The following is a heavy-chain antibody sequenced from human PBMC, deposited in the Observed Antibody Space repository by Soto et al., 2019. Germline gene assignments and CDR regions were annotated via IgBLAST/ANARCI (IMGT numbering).Heavy chain of an antibody. Sequence: SETLPLTGTVSGRSISSSSYYWGWIRQPPGKGLEWIGSIYYSGSTYYNPSLKSRVTISVDTSKNQFSLKLSSVTAADTAVYYCARRSSRGYCSSTSCYYFDYWGQGTLVTVSS. D-gene: IGHD2-2*01. V-gene: IGHV4-39*01. CDR3: ARRSSRGYCSSTSCYYFDY. CDR2: IYYSGST. CDR1: GRSISSSSYY. J-gene: IGHJ4*02.